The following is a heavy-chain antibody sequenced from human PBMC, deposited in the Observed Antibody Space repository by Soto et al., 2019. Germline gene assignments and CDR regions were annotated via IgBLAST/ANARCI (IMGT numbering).Heavy chain of an antibody. CDR3: AKDPSTGGADY. CDR2: LSKDGANE. V-gene: IGHV3-23*01. D-gene: IGHD2-15*01. Sequence: QPGWSLRLSCTSSVFILSEYAMNWVRHTPGAGLEWVSTLSKDGANEHYVDSVKGRFTISRDDAKNTLYLQMNSLRAEDTAMYYCAKDPSTGGADYWGQGTQVTVSS. CDR1: VFILSEYA. J-gene: IGHJ4*02.